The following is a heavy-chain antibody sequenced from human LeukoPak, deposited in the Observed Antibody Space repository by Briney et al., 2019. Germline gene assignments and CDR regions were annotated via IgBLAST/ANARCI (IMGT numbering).Heavy chain of an antibody. CDR2: IIPIFGTA. J-gene: IGHJ4*02. V-gene: IGHV1-69*13. CDR1: GDTFSSYA. CDR3: ARHGRCMVRGVCNDY. Sequence: SVKVSCKAGGDTFSSYAISWVRQAPGQGLEWMGGIIPIFGTANYAQKFQGRVTITADESTSTAYMELSSLRPEDTAVYYCARHGRCMVRGVCNDYWGQGTLVTVSS. D-gene: IGHD3-10*01.